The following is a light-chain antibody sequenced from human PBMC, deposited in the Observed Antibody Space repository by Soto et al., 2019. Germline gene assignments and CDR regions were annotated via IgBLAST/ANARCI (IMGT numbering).Light chain of an antibody. Sequence: DIHMTQSPSSLSASVGDRVTITCRASHPININLVWFQQKPGKAPKSLIYAATNLQSGVPSRFSGSGGGTDFSLTISSLQPEDVATYYCQQYQRYPRSFGGGTKLEIK. CDR2: AAT. CDR1: HPININ. CDR3: QQYQRYPRS. V-gene: IGKV1-16*01. J-gene: IGKJ4*01.